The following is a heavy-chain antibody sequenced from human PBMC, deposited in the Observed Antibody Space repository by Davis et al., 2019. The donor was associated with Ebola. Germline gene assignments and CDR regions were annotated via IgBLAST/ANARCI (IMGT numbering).Heavy chain of an antibody. CDR3: ARGLPYYYDSSGSTPFDY. Sequence: ASVKVSCKASGYTFTGYYMHWVRQAPGQGLEWMGWINPNSGGTNYAQKFQGWVTMTRDTSISTAYMELRSLRSDDTAVYYCARGLPYYYDSSGSTPFDYWGQGTLVTVSS. CDR2: INPNSGGT. CDR1: GYTFTGYY. V-gene: IGHV1-2*04. D-gene: IGHD3-22*01. J-gene: IGHJ4*02.